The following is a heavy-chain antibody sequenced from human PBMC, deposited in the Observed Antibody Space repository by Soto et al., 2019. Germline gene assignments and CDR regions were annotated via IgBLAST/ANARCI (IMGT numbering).Heavy chain of an antibody. J-gene: IGHJ5*02. V-gene: IGHV3-21*01. CDR2: ISGSSSNM. D-gene: IGHD3-3*01. CDR1: GFTFSSYS. Sequence: GGSLRLSCAASGFTFSSYSMNWARQTPGKGLEWVSSISGSSSNMYYADSVKGRFTISRDNAKNSLYLQMNSLRAEDTAVYYCAKDPNYDFWSGYSGSGWFDPWGQGTLVTVSS. CDR3: AKDPNYDFWSGYSGSGWFDP.